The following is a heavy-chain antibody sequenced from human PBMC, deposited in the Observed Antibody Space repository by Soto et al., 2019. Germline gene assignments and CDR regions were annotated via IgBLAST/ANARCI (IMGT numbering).Heavy chain of an antibody. CDR3: AAAFLAAEIDF. D-gene: IGHD6-13*01. Sequence: GGSLRLSCEASGFTFSRVSMNWVRQVPGKGLEWVASISSGSSDTWYADSVKGRFLISRDNAQNSLFLQMNTLRPEDTAMYYCAAAFLAAEIDFWGHGTLVTVSS. CDR1: GFTFSRVS. V-gene: IGHV3-21*01. J-gene: IGHJ4*01. CDR2: ISSGSSDT.